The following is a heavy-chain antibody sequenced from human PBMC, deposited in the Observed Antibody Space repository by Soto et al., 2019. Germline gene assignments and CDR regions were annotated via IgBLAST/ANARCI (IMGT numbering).Heavy chain of an antibody. D-gene: IGHD3-3*01. CDR3: ARSSSGNYDFWSGYYNYYYYGMDV. V-gene: IGHV4-34*01. J-gene: IGHJ6*02. CDR1: GGSFSGYY. Sequence: PSETLSLTCAVYGGSFSGYYWSWIRQPPGKGLEWIGEINHSGSTNYNPSLKSRVTISVDTSKNQFSLKLGSVTAADTAVYYCARSSSGNYDFWSGYYNYYYYGMDVWGQGTTVTVSS. CDR2: INHSGST.